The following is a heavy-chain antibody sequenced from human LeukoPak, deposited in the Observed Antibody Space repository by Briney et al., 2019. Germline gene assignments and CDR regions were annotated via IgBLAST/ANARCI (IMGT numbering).Heavy chain of an antibody. J-gene: IGHJ4*02. Sequence: SETLSLTCAVYGGSFSGYYWSWIRQPPGKGLEWIGEINHSGSTNYNPSLKSRVTISVDTSKNQFSLKLSSVTAADTAVYYCARGLRYYDILTGYYTYYFDYWGQGTLVTVSS. CDR2: INHSGST. CDR1: GGSFSGYY. D-gene: IGHD3-9*01. CDR3: ARGLRYYDILTGYYTYYFDY. V-gene: IGHV4-34*01.